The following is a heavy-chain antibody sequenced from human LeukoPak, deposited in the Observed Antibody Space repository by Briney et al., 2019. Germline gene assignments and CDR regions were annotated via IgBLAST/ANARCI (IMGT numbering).Heavy chain of an antibody. Sequence: GGSLRLSCAASGFTFSSYSMNWVRQAPGKGLEGVSYISSSGSTIYYADSVKGRYTISRDNAQNSLYLQMNSLRDEDTAVYYCARCRQDDITYFDYWGQGTLVTVSS. CDR1: GFTFSSYS. CDR3: ARCRQDDITYFDY. J-gene: IGHJ4*02. D-gene: IGHD3-9*01. V-gene: IGHV3-48*02. CDR2: ISSSGSTI.